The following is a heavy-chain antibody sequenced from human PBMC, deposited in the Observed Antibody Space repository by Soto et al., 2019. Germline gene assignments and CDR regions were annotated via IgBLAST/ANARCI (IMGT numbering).Heavy chain of an antibody. D-gene: IGHD4-17*01. J-gene: IGHJ2*01. CDR1: GFTFSSYS. Sequence: EVQLVESGGGLVKPGGSLRLSCAASGFTFSSYSMNWVRQAPGKGLEWVSSISSSSSYIYYADSVQGRFTISRDNAKNSLYLQMNSLRAEDTAVYYCARAGGDYVNWYFALWGRGTLVTVSS. V-gene: IGHV3-21*01. CDR3: ARAGGDYVNWYFAL. CDR2: ISSSSSYI.